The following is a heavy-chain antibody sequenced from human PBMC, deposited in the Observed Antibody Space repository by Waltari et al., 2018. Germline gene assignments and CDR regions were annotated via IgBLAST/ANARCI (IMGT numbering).Heavy chain of an antibody. CDR3: ARGISDY. CDR2: INHSGST. CDR1: GWSFRGHY. Sequence: QVQLQQWGAGLLKPSETLSLTCAVYGWSFRGHYWSWIRQRPGKGLGWIGEINHSGSTTYNPSLKSRVTISVDTSKNQFSLKLSSVTAADTAVYYCARGISDYWGQGTLVTVSS. V-gene: IGHV4-34*01. J-gene: IGHJ4*02.